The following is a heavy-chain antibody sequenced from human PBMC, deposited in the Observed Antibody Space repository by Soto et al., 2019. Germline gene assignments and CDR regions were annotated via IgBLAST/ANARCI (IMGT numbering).Heavy chain of an antibody. D-gene: IGHD2-15*01. CDR3: ARAREGDRVTVVAPASAFDI. J-gene: IGHJ3*02. CDR1: GGSISSGGYY. CDR2: IYYSGSN. V-gene: IGHV4-31*03. Sequence: SETLALTCTVSGGSISSGGYYWSWIRQHQGKGLEWIGYIYYSGSNYYNPSLKSRVTISVDTSKNQFSLKLSSVAAADTAVYYCARAREGDRVTVVAPASAFDIWGPGTMVTVSS.